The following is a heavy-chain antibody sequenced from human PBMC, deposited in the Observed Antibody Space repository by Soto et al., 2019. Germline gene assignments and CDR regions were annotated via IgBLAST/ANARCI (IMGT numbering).Heavy chain of an antibody. Sequence: ASVKVSCKASGYTFTSYGISWVRQGPGQGLEWMGWISASNGNTNYAQKLQGRVTMTTDTSTSTAYMELRSLTSDDTAVYYCARDDTVYYDSSGYLRFDYWGQGTLVTVSS. D-gene: IGHD3-22*01. J-gene: IGHJ4*02. CDR3: ARDDTVYYDSSGYLRFDY. V-gene: IGHV1-18*01. CDR2: ISASNGNT. CDR1: GYTFTSYG.